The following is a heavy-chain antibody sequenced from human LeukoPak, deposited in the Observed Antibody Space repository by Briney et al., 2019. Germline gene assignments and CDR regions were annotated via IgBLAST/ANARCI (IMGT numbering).Heavy chain of an antibody. CDR2: ISYDGSNK. CDR1: GFTFGSYA. D-gene: IGHD3-10*01. CDR3: ARGGSYYGSRNWFDP. V-gene: IGHV3-30-3*01. Sequence: GGSLRLSCAASGFTFGSYAMHWVRQAPGKGLEWVAVISYDGSNKYYADSVKGRFTISRDNSKNTLYLQMNSLRAEDTAVYYCARGGSYYGSRNWFDPWGQGTLVTVSS. J-gene: IGHJ5*02.